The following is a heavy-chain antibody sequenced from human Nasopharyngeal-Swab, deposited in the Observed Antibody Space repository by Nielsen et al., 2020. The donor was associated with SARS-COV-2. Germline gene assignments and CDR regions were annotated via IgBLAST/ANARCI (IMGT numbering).Heavy chain of an antibody. Sequence: SETLSLTCTVSGGSISSYYWSWIRQPPGKGLEWIGYIYYSGSTNYNPSLKSRVTISVDTSKNQFSLKLSSVTAEDTAIYYCAREGEYGAYDAPDYWGQGTLVTVSS. CDR3: AREGEYGAYDAPDY. CDR2: IYYSGST. V-gene: IGHV4-59*12. CDR1: GGSISSYY. J-gene: IGHJ4*02. D-gene: IGHD5-12*01.